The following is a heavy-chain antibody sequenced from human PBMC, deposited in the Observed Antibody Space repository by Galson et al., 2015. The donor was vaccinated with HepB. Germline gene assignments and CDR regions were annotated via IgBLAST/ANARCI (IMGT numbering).Heavy chain of an antibody. J-gene: IGHJ5*02. CDR3: ARILDYYDSSGQGPFDP. CDR1: GFSLSTSGMC. D-gene: IGHD3-22*01. CDR2: IDWDDDK. V-gene: IGHV2-70*11. Sequence: PALVKPTQTLTLTCTFSGFSLSTSGMCVSWIRQPPGKALEWLARIDWDDDKYYSTSLKTRLTISKDTSKNQVVLTMTNMDPVDTATYYCARILDYYDSSGQGPFDPWGQGTLVTVSS.